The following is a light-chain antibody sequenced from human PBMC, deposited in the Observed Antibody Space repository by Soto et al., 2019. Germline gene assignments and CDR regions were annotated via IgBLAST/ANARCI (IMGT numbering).Light chain of an antibody. Sequence: IVLTQYPGTLSLYPGERATLSCRASQSVSSSYLAWYQQKPGQAPRLLIYGACIRATGNPYRFSGSGSGTNFTLTISRLEHEEFAVYYWQQYGSLPQTFGQGTKVEIK. J-gene: IGKJ1*01. CDR3: QQYGSLPQT. V-gene: IGKV3-20*01. CDR1: QSVSSSY. CDR2: GAC.